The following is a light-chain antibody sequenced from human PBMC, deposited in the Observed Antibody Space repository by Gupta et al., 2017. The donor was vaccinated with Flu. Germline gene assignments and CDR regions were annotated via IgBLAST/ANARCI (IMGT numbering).Light chain of an antibody. CDR3: SAYTTSSTLV. J-gene: IGLJ3*02. CDR1: SSDVVNYNY. V-gene: IGLV2-14*01. Sequence: SIAISCSGTSSDVVNYNYVSWYQHHPGRAPELLIYEVSNRPAGVSDRFSGTKSGNTASLTISGLQADDEADYYCSAYTTSSTLVFGGGTKLTGL. CDR2: EVS.